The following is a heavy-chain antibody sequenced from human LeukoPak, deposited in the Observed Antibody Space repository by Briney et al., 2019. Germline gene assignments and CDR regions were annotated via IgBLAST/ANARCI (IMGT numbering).Heavy chain of an antibody. CDR3: AKDPYNTAVANTNGWFDP. CDR1: GFTFSSYA. V-gene: IGHV3-23*01. D-gene: IGHD6-19*01. Sequence: GGSLRLSCAASGFTFSSYAMSWVRRAPGKGLGWVSSISGSGGNTYYAQSVKGRFTISRDNSENTLYLQMDTLRADDTALYFCAKDPYNTAVANTNGWFDPWGQGTLVTVSS. J-gene: IGHJ5*02. CDR2: ISGSGGNT.